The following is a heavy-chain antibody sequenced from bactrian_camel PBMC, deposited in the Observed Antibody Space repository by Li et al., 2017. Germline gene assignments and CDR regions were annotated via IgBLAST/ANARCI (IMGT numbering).Heavy chain of an antibody. V-gene: IGHV3S63*01. CDR3: VTRVNSAGPA. CDR2: TISSDGGA. Sequence: HVQLVESGGGSVQVGGSLTLSCTASESTFEDSDVGWYRQVPDFECEWISTISSDGGATYADSVKGRFTISVDSAQRSLFLKMNSLKPEDTALYFCVTRVNSAGPAWGQGTQVTVS. J-gene: IGHJ4*01. CDR1: ESTFEDSD. D-gene: IGHD2*01.